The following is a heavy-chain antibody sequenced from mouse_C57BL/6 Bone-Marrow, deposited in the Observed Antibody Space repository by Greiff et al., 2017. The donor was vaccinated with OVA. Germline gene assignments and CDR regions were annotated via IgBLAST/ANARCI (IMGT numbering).Heavy chain of an antibody. V-gene: IGHV2-5*01. D-gene: IGHD1-1*01. Sequence: QVQLQQSGPGLVQPSQSLSITCTVSGFSLTSYGVHWVRQSPGKGLEWLGVIWRGGSTDYNAAFMSRLSITKDNSKSQVFFKMNSLQADDTAIYYGALKDGSSPYWYFDVWGTGTTVTVSS. J-gene: IGHJ1*03. CDR2: IWRGGST. CDR1: GFSLTSYG. CDR3: ALKDGSSPYWYFDV.